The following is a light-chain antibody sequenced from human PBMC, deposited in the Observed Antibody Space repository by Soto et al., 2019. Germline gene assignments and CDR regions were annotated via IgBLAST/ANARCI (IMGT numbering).Light chain of an antibody. CDR2: DAP. CDR1: QSISSR. V-gene: IGKV1-5*01. J-gene: IGKJ1*01. Sequence: DIPMTPPPSTLSASVGARVSLTGGANQSISSRLAWYQQKPGKAPKLLIYDAPSLESGVPSRFSGSGSGTEFSLTISSLQPDDFATYYCQQYNSYSWTFGQGTKVDI. CDR3: QQYNSYSWT.